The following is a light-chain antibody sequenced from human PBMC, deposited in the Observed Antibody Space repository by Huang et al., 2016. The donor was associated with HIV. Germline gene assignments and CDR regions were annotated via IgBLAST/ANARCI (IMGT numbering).Light chain of an antibody. CDR2: AAS. CDR3: QPTSSVPLT. V-gene: IGKV1-39*01. Sequence: DIQMTQSPSSLSASVGDRISITCRASQTISTFLNWYQQKPGKAPKLLIYAASNLQSGVSSRFSGTGSGTLFTLTVTGLLPDDFATYFFQPTSSVPLTFGGGTKVAMK. CDR1: QTISTF. J-gene: IGKJ4*01.